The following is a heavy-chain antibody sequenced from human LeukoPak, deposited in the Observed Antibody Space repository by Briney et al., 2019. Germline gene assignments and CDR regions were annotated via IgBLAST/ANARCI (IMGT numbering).Heavy chain of an antibody. CDR1: GGSISSGDYY. Sequence: PSETLSLTCTVSGGSISSGDYYWSWIRQPPGKGLEWIGYIYYSGSTYYNPSLKSRVTISVDTSKNQFSLKLSSVTAADTAVYYCARWIRRLWFGDRTAFDYWGQGTLVTVSS. V-gene: IGHV4-30-4*08. J-gene: IGHJ4*02. CDR3: ARWIRRLWFGDRTAFDY. CDR2: IYYSGST. D-gene: IGHD3-10*01.